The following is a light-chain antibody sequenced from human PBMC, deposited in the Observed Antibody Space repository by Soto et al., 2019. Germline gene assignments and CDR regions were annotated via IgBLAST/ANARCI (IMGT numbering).Light chain of an antibody. CDR1: SSDVGGYNY. J-gene: IGLJ1*01. V-gene: IGLV2-14*01. CDR3: SSYTRGGGV. CDR2: EVR. Sequence: QSVLTQPPSASGSPGQSVAISCTGTSSDVGGYNYVSWYQHHPGKAPKLMIYEVRNRPSGVSNRFSGSKSGNTASLTISGLQAEDEADYYCSSYTRGGGVFGTGTKVTVL.